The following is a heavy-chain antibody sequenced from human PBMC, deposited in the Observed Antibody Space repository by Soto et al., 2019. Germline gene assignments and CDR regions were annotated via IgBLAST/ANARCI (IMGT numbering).Heavy chain of an antibody. CDR2: ISYDGSNK. CDR1: GFTFSSYG. CDR3: AKLYSIGSGRLRDYYYGMDV. J-gene: IGHJ6*02. Sequence: GGSLRLSCAASGFTFSSYGMHWGRQAPGKGLEWVAVISYDGSNKYYADSVKGRFTISRDNSKNTLYLQMNSLRAEDTAVYYCAKLYSIGSGRLRDYYYGMDVWGQGTTVTVSS. D-gene: IGHD3-10*01. V-gene: IGHV3-30*18.